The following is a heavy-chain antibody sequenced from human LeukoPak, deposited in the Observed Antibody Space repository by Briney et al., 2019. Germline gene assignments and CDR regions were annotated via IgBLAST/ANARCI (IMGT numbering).Heavy chain of an antibody. Sequence: PGGSLRLSCAASGFTLRDYFMSWIRQPPGKGLEWIAYSSETGTAYSYAASVKGRFTISRDNAENSLFLQMDSLRADDTALYYCVRGGERTGNSYFDLWGRGTLVTVSS. D-gene: IGHD2-8*02. CDR2: SSETGTAY. V-gene: IGHV3-11*04. CDR3: VRGGERTGNSYFDL. J-gene: IGHJ2*01. CDR1: GFTLRDYF.